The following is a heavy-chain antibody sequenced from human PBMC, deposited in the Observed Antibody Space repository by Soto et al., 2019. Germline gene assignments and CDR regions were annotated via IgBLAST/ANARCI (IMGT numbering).Heavy chain of an antibody. CDR2: ISSRGST. J-gene: IGHJ2*01. Sequence: QLQLQESGPGLVKPSETLSLTCTVSGGSISSSGYYWGWIRQPPGKGLEWVGRISSRGSTYYNPSRRSRVTISVDTSKNQFSLKLRSVTAADTAVYYCARGRVVVVAATGGTDVTHVSYFDLWGRGTLVTVSS. CDR3: ARGRVVVVAATGGTDVTHVSYFDL. V-gene: IGHV4-39*01. D-gene: IGHD2-15*01. CDR1: GGSISSSGYY.